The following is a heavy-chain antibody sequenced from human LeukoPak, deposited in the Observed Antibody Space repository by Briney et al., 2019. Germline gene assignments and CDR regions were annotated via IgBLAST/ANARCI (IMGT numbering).Heavy chain of an antibody. D-gene: IGHD3-3*01. V-gene: IGHV3-23*01. J-gene: IGHJ4*02. CDR1: GFTSSSYA. CDR2: ISGRGGST. Sequence: GSLRLSCAASGFTSSSYAMSWVRQAPGKGLEWVSGISGRGGSTYYADSVKGRFTISRDNSKNTLHLQMNSLRAEDTAVYYCAKGNYDFWSGYYIIDYWGQGTLVTVSS. CDR3: AKGNYDFWSGYYIIDY.